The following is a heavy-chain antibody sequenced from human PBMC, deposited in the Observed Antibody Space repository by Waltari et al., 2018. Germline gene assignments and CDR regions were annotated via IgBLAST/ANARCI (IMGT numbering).Heavy chain of an antibody. V-gene: IGHV4-34*01. Sequence: GKGLEWIGEINHSGSTNYNPSLKSRVTISVDTSKNQFSLKLSSVTAADTAVYYCAREEAAAGTTVGFRRYWGQGTLVTVSS. CDR2: INHSGST. CDR3: AREEAAAGTTVGFRRY. J-gene: IGHJ4*02. D-gene: IGHD6-13*01.